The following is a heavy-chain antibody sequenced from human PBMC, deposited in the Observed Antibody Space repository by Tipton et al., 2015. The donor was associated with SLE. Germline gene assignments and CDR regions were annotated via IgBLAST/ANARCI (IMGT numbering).Heavy chain of an antibody. CDR2: INHSGST. CDR1: GGSFSGYY. D-gene: IGHD5-18*01. Sequence: LRLSCAVYGGSFSGYYWSWIRQPPGKGLEWIGEINHSGSTNYNPSLKSRVTISVDTTKNQFSLKLSSVTAADTAGYYCATSSTGEYSYGYGHYWGQGTLVTVSS. V-gene: IGHV4-34*01. J-gene: IGHJ4*02. CDR3: ATSSTGEYSYGYGHY.